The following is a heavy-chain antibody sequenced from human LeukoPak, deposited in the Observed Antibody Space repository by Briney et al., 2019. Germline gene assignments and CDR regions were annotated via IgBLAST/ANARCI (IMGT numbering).Heavy chain of an antibody. CDR2: ISYDGSNK. D-gene: IGHD2-15*01. J-gene: IGHJ4*02. V-gene: IGHV3-30-3*01. CDR3: AREDIVVLGDY. Sequence: GGSLRLSCAASGFTFSSYAMHWVRQAPGKGLEWLAVISYDGSNKYYADSVKGRFTISRDNSKNTLYLQMNSLRAEDTAVYYCAREDIVVLGDYWGQGTLVTVSS. CDR1: GFTFSSYA.